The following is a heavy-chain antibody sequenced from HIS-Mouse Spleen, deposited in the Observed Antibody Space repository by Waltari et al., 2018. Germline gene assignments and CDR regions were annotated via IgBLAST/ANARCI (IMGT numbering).Heavy chain of an antibody. CDR3: AGCGSPDYYYYYGMDV. D-gene: IGHD6-25*01. Sequence: QVQLQESGPGLVKPSETLSLTCTVSGGSISSYYCSWIRQPAGKGLEWIGRIYTSGSTNYNPSLKSRVTMSVDTSKNQFSLKLSSVTAADTAVYYCAGCGSPDYYYYYGMDVWGQGTTVTVSS. J-gene: IGHJ6*02. V-gene: IGHV4-4*07. CDR1: GGSISSYY. CDR2: IYTSGST.